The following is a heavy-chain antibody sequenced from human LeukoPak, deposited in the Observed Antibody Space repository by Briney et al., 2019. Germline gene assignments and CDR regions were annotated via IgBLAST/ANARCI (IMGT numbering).Heavy chain of an antibody. Sequence: ASVKVSCKASGGTFISYAISWVRQAPGQGLEWMGGIIPIFGTANYAQKFQGRVTITADESTSTAYMELSSLRSKDTAVYYCARGGYSYGSIDYWGQGTLVTVSS. CDR1: GGTFISYA. J-gene: IGHJ4*02. CDR3: ARGGYSYGSIDY. D-gene: IGHD5-18*01. CDR2: IIPIFGTA. V-gene: IGHV1-69*13.